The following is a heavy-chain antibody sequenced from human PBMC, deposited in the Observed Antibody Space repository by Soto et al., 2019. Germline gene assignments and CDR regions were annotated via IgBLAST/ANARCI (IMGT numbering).Heavy chain of an antibody. CDR2: ISGSDGST. CDR3: DAARPSYYYMDV. D-gene: IGHD6-6*01. CDR1: GFTFSSYA. Sequence: GGSLRFSCAASGFTFSSYAMSWVRQAPGKGLEWVSAISGSDGSTYYADSVKGRFTISRDNSKNTLYLQMNSLRAEDTAVYYCDAARPSYYYMDVWGKGTTVTVSS. V-gene: IGHV3-23*01. J-gene: IGHJ6*03.